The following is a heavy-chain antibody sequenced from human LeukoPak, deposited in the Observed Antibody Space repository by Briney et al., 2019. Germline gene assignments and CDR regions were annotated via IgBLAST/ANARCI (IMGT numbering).Heavy chain of an antibody. J-gene: IGHJ3*02. D-gene: IGHD6-6*01. Sequence: LSGGSLRLSCAASGFTFSSYWMHWVRQAPGKGLVWVSRISGDGSSTNYADSVKGRFTISRDNTKNTLYLQMTSLRADDTAVYCCAEYSSRTDIWGQGTVVTVSS. CDR3: AEYSSRTDI. CDR1: GFTFSSYW. V-gene: IGHV3-74*01. CDR2: ISGDGSST.